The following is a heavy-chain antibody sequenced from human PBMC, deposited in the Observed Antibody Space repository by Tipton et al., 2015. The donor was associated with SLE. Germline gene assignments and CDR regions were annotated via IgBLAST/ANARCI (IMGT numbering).Heavy chain of an antibody. V-gene: IGHV4-31*03. D-gene: IGHD5-12*01. CDR1: GDSINSDGYF. J-gene: IGHJ4*02. CDR3: ASRLKYSGYDYRYFRRTQFDY. Sequence: TLSLTCTVSGDSINSDGYFWTWIRQPPGKGLEWIGYIYYSGSTYYNPSLQSRLTMSVDASRNQFSLNLTSVTAADTGVYYCASRLKYSGYDYRYFRRTQFDYWCQGTLVTVSS. CDR2: IYYSGST.